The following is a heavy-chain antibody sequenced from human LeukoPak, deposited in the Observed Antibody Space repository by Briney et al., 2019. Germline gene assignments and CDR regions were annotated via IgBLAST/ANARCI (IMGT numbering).Heavy chain of an antibody. J-gene: IGHJ4*02. CDR3: ARDGTVLLWYGELLPLDF. D-gene: IGHD3-10*01. Sequence: ASVKVSCKTSGYTFINYGIIWVRQAPGQGLEWMGWISAYNGNTNYAQKVQGRVTMTTDTSTTTAYMELRSLRADDTAVYYCARDGTVLLWYGELLPLDFWGQGTLVSVSS. V-gene: IGHV1-18*01. CDR1: GYTFINYG. CDR2: ISAYNGNT.